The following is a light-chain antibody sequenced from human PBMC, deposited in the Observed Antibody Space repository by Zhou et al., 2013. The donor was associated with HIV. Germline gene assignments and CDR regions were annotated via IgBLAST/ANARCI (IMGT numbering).Light chain of an antibody. CDR1: QSVTNY. CDR3: QQSYSLSPT. V-gene: IGKV1-39*01. CDR2: AAS. J-gene: IGKJ2*01. Sequence: DIQLTQSPSSLSASVGDRVTITCRASQSVTNYLNWYQHKPGNAPRLLIYAASSLQSGVPSRFSGTGSGTDFTLTISSVQPEDFATYHCQQSYSLSPTFGQGTKLDIK.